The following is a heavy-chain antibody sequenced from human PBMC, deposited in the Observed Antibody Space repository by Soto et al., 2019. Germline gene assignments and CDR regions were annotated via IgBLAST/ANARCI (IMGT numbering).Heavy chain of an antibody. Sequence: QVQLQESGPGLVKPSGTLSLTCAVSGASIISNNWWSWVRQSPGRGLEWIGEIHYSGVTNDNPSLKSRLSLSPDQAKNQVSLTLSSATAADTAVYYCARGGFGDTGVDLEAYHTLDVWGTGTAVTVSS. J-gene: IGHJ6*04. V-gene: IGHV4-4*02. CDR1: GASIISNNW. CDR2: IHYSGVT. CDR3: ARGGFGDTGVDLEAYHTLDV. D-gene: IGHD3-3*01.